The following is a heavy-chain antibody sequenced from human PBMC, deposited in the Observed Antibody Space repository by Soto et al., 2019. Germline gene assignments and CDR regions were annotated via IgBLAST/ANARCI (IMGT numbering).Heavy chain of an antibody. D-gene: IGHD1-7*01. CDR2: INNDGSNT. J-gene: IGHJ6*02. Sequence: EVQLVESGGGLVQPGGSLRLSCAASGFTFSTYWMHWVRQPPGKGLVWVSRINNDGSNTAYADSVKGRFTISRDNAQSTLYLQMNSLRAEDTAVYYCARETLIGTTDYGLDVWGQGTTVSVSS. CDR3: ARETLIGTTDYGLDV. CDR1: GFTFSTYW. V-gene: IGHV3-74*01.